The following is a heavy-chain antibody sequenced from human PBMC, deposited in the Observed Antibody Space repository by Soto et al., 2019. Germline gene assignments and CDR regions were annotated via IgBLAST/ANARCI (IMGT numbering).Heavy chain of an antibody. D-gene: IGHD3-10*01. Sequence: QVHLVQSGAEVRRPGAAVKVSCQASGYTSPIYDIEWVRQATGQRLEWMCWMNPKKGNRYPAPKFQCRLTMTWNTSTSTAYMELTNLRSEDTSVYYCANYRTISPEGFDVWGQGTLVTVS. CDR3: ANYRTISPEGFDV. CDR2: MNPKKGNR. CDR1: GYTSPIYD. V-gene: IGHV1-8*01. J-gene: IGHJ3*01.